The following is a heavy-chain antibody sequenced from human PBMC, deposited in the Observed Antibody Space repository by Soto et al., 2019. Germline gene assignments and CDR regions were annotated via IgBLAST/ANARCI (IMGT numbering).Heavy chain of an antibody. J-gene: IGHJ4*02. D-gene: IGHD1-26*01. CDR1: GYTFVSHA. CDR2: INTVNGYT. CDR3: AREGPYSGSYLFDY. V-gene: IGHV1-3*04. Sequence: ASVKVSCKASGYTFVSHARQWVRQAPGQRLEWMGWINTVNGYTKYSQRFQGRVTITRDTSASTAYMELSSLRSEDTAVYYCAREGPYSGSYLFDYWGQGTLVTVSS.